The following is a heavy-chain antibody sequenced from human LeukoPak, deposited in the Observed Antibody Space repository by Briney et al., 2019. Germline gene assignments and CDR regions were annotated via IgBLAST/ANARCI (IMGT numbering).Heavy chain of an antibody. J-gene: IGHJ5*01. CDR1: GGSFSGYY. CDR2: INHSGST. Sequence: SETLSLTCAVYGGSFSGYYWSWIRQPPGKGLEWVGEINHSGSTNYNPSLKSRVTISVDTSKSQFSLMLSSVTATDTAVYYCARSPSGSSSRWFDSWGQGTLVTVSS. V-gene: IGHV4-34*01. D-gene: IGHD1-26*01. CDR3: ARSPSGSSSRWFDS.